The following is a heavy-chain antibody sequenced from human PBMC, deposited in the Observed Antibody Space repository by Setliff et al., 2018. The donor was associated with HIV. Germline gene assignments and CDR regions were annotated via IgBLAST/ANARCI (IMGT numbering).Heavy chain of an antibody. CDR2: ITPFVGIT. Sequence: SVKVSCKASGGTFSDFRITWVRQAPGQGLEWMGEITPFVGITNYAQKFQGRVTISADEPTATAYIELSSLTSQDTAVYYCARDKGIREAASLDYWGQGSLVTSPQ. J-gene: IGHJ4*02. CDR3: ARDKGIREAASLDY. V-gene: IGHV1-69*10. D-gene: IGHD6-13*01. CDR1: GGTFSDFR.